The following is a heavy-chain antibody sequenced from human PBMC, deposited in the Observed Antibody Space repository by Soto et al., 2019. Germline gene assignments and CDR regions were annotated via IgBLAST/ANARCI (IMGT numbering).Heavy chain of an antibody. J-gene: IGHJ3*02. Sequence: GESLKISCKGSGYSFTSYWIGWVRQMPGKGLEWMGIIYPGDSDTRYSPSFQGQVTISADKSISTAYLQWSSLKASDTAMYYCARRPVPAAMFSAAFDIWGQGTMVTVS. CDR1: GYSFTSYW. D-gene: IGHD2-2*01. V-gene: IGHV5-51*01. CDR3: ARRPVPAAMFSAAFDI. CDR2: IYPGDSDT.